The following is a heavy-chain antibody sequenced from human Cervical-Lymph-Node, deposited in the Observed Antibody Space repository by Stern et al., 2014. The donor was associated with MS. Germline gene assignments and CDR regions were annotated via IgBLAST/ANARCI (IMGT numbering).Heavy chain of an antibody. J-gene: IGHJ3*02. V-gene: IGHV1-2*02. CDR2: INPSTGAT. CDR3: AKVAWELLGAFDI. Sequence: QVQLVQSGAEVKKPGASVTVSCKASGYTFIDYYIHWVRQAPGQDFEWLGWINPSTGATNYGQKFQGRVTMTRDTSINTAYVELRRLRSDDTAVYFCAKVAWELLGAFDIWGQGTLITVSS. D-gene: IGHD2-15*01. CDR1: GYTFIDYY.